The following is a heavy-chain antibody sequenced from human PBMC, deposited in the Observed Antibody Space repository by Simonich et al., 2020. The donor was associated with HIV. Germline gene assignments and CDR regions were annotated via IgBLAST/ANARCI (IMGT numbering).Heavy chain of an antibody. CDR3: ARDGRKGSSTSCSDY. D-gene: IGHD2-2*01. CDR2: ISISSSYI. V-gene: IGHV3-21*01. Sequence: EVQLVESGGGLVKPGGSLRLSCAASGFTFSSYSMNWVRQAPGKGLEWVSSISISSSYIDYADSVKGRFTISRDNAKNSLYLQMNSLRAEDTAVYYCARDGRKGSSTSCSDYWGQGTLVTVSS. CDR1: GFTFSSYS. J-gene: IGHJ4*02.